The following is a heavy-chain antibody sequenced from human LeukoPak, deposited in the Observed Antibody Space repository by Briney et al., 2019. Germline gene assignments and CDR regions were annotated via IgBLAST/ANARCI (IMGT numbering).Heavy chain of an antibody. CDR1: GFTFSGFG. Sequence: PGGSLRLSCAASGFTFSGFGMNWVRQAPGRGLECLSYISSTSRTIYYADSVKGRFTISRDNAKNSLYLQMNSLRAEDTAVYYCAAKGYDFWSGRGYFDYWGQGTLVTVSS. CDR3: AAKGYDFWSGRGYFDY. J-gene: IGHJ4*02. V-gene: IGHV3-48*04. D-gene: IGHD3-3*01. CDR2: ISSTSRTI.